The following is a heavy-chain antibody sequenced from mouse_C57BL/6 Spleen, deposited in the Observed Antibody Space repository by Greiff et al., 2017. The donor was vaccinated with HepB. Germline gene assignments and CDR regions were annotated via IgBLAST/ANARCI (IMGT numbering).Heavy chain of an antibody. CDR1: GFTFSSYA. D-gene: IGHD2-4*01. CDR2: ISDGGSYT. V-gene: IGHV5-4*01. CDR3: ARDASYDYDGDYYAMDY. J-gene: IGHJ4*01. Sequence: EVHLVESGGGLVKPGGSLKLSCAASGFTFSSYAMSWVRQTPEKRLEWVANISDGGSYTYYPDNVKGRFTISRDNAKNNMYLQMSQMKSENTAMYYCARDASYDYDGDYYAMDYWGQGTSVTVSS.